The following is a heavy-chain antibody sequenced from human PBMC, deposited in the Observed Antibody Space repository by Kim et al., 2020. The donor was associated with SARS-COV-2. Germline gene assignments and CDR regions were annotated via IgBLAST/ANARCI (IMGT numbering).Heavy chain of an antibody. CDR2: IYYSGST. CDR3: ARLKRDIVVVPQGYAFDI. CDR1: GGSISSSSYY. Sequence: SETLSLTCTVSGGSISSSSYYWGWIRQPPGKGLEWIGSIYYSGSTYYNPSLKSRVTISVDTSKNQFSLKLSSVTAADTAVYYCARLKRDIVVVPQGYAFDIWGQGTMVTVSS. V-gene: IGHV4-39*01. D-gene: IGHD2-2*01. J-gene: IGHJ3*02.